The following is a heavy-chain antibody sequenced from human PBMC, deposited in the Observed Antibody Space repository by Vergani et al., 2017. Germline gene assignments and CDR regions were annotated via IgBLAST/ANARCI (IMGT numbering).Heavy chain of an antibody. Sequence: QVQLVQSGAEVKKPGASVKVSCKASGYTFTSYYMHWVRQAPGQGLEWMGIINPSGGSTSYAQKFQGRVTMTRDTSTSTAYMELRSLRSDDTAVYYCARVGSSGYDQGVDYWGQGTLVTVSS. CDR3: ARVGSSGYDQGVDY. CDR2: INPSGGST. D-gene: IGHD5-12*01. V-gene: IGHV1-46*01. J-gene: IGHJ4*02. CDR1: GYTFTSYY.